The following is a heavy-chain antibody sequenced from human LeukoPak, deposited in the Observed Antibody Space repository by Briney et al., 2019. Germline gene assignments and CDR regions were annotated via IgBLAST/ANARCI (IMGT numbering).Heavy chain of an antibody. V-gene: IGHV4-61*02. CDR1: GGSISSGSYY. J-gene: IGHJ2*01. D-gene: IGHD5-12*01. CDR2: IYTSGST. CDR3: ARGGHIVATWDWYFDL. Sequence: PSETLSLTCTVSGGSISSGSYYWSWIRQPAGKGLEWIGRIYTSGSTNYNPSLKSRVTISVDTSKNQFSLKLSSVTAADTAVYYCARGGHIVATWDWYFDLWGRGTLLTVSS.